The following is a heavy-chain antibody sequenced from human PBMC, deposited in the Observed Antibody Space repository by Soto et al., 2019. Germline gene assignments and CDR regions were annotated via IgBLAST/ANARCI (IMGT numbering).Heavy chain of an antibody. CDR2: ISGSGGST. Sequence: GGSLRLSCAASGFTFSSYAMSWVRQAPGKGLEWVSAISGSGGSTYYADSVKGRFTISRDNSKNTLYLQMNSLRAEDTAVYYCAKDGAPYYYDFPAYDPPRRPYYFDCWGQGXLVTVHS. V-gene: IGHV3-23*01. J-gene: IGHJ4*02. D-gene: IGHD3-22*01. CDR3: AKDGAPYYYDFPAYDPPRRPYYFDC. CDR1: GFTFSSYA.